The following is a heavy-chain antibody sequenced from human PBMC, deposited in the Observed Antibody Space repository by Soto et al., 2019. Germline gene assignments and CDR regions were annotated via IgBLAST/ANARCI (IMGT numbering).Heavy chain of an antibody. CDR3: ARDDYGDYVSAPDYYYGMDV. CDR2: IIPIFGTA. V-gene: IGHV1-69*12. CDR1: GGTFSSYA. Sequence: QVQLVQSGAEVKKPGSSVKVSCKASGGTFSSYAISWVRQAPGQGLEWMGGIIPIFGTANYAQKFQGRVTITADESTSTAYMELSSLRSEDTAVYYCARDDYGDYVSAPDYYYGMDVWGQGTTVTVSS. J-gene: IGHJ6*02. D-gene: IGHD4-17*01.